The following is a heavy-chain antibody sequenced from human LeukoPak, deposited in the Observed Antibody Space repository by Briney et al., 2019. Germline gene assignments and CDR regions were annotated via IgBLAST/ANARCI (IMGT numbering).Heavy chain of an antibody. CDR1: GYSISNGYY. CDR3: ARAYYDSSGYYYVRWFDP. J-gene: IGHJ5*02. V-gene: IGHV4-61*01. CDR2: IYYSGST. Sequence: KPSETLSLTCAVSGYSISNGYYWVWIRQPPGKVLEWIGYIYYSGSTNYNPSLKSRVTISVDTSKNQFSLKLSSVTAADPAVYYCARAYYDSSGYYYVRWFDPWGQGTLVTVSS. D-gene: IGHD3-22*01.